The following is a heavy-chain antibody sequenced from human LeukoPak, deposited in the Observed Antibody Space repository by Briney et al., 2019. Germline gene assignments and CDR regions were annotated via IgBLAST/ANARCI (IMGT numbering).Heavy chain of an antibody. J-gene: IGHJ4*02. CDR1: GFTFSSYA. Sequence: GGSLRLSCAASGFTFSSYAMSWVRQAPGKGLEGVSGISANGDTTKYADSVKGRFTISRDNAKNTVLLQMNSLRADDTAVYYCAKEGRIAAGTGDYFDYWGQGTPVTVSS. D-gene: IGHD6-13*01. V-gene: IGHV3-23*01. CDR3: AKEGRIAAGTGDYFDY. CDR2: ISANGDTT.